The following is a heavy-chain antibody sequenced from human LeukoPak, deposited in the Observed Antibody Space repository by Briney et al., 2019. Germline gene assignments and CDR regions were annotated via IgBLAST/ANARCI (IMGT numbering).Heavy chain of an antibody. V-gene: IGHV4-34*01. CDR1: GVSFSGYY. Sequence: SETLSLTCAVYGVSFSGYYWSWVRQPPRKGLEWVGEINHSGSTNYNPSLKSRVTISVDTSKNQFSLKLSSVTAADTAVYYCARVRNLRNWFDPWGQGTLVTVSS. CDR3: ARVRNLRNWFDP. J-gene: IGHJ5*02. CDR2: INHSGST.